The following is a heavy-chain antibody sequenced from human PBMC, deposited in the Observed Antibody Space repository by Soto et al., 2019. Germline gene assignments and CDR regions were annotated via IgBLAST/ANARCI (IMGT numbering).Heavy chain of an antibody. CDR1: GASISSYD. V-gene: IGHV4-59*01. J-gene: IGHJ4*02. D-gene: IGHD6-19*01. Sequence: QVQLQESGPGLVKPSETLSLTCTVSGASISSYDWSWIRQSPGKGLEWIGYIYYSGSSLYNPSLKSRLSMPVDTSRNQFSLRLSSVTAADTAVYYCAGEIRRGWRFDYWGQGTLITVSS. CDR2: IYYSGSS. CDR3: AGEIRRGWRFDY.